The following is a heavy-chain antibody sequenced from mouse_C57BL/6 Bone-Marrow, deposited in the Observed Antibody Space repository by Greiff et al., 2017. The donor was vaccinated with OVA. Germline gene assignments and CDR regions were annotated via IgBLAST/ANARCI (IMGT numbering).Heavy chain of an antibody. CDR2: IDPENGDT. D-gene: IGHD1-1*01. CDR3: TTLVEGY. CDR1: GFNIKDDY. V-gene: IGHV14-4*01. J-gene: IGHJ2*01. Sequence: EVKLMESGAELVRPGASVKLSCTASGFNIKDDYMHWVKQRPEQGLEWIGWIDPENGDTEYASKFQGKATITADTSSNTAYLQLSSLTSEDTAVYYCTTLVEGYWGQGTTLTVSS.